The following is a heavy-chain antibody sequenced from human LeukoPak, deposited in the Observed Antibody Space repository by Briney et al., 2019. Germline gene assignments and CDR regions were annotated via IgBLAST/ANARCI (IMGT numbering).Heavy chain of an antibody. CDR1: GGSISSSRYY. Sequence: SETLSLTCTVSGGSISSSRYYWGWIRQPPGKGLEWIGSIYYSGSTYYNPSLKSRVTISVHTSKNQFSLKLSSVTAADTAVYYRARGRKPNPRITMVRGVTYNWFDPWGQGTLVTVSS. J-gene: IGHJ5*02. CDR3: ARGRKPNPRITMVRGVTYNWFDP. CDR2: IYYSGST. D-gene: IGHD3-10*01. V-gene: IGHV4-39*01.